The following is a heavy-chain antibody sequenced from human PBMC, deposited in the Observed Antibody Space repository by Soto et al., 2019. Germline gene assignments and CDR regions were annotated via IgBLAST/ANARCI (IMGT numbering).Heavy chain of an antibody. V-gene: IGHV3-30-3*01. CDR3: ARGGGYGSGATDY. J-gene: IGHJ4*02. CDR2: ISYDGSNK. D-gene: IGHD3-10*01. Sequence: QVQLVESGGGVVQPGRSLRLSCAASGFTFSSYAMHWVRQAPGKGLEWVAVISYDGSNKYYADSVKGRFTISRDNSKNTLYLKMNSLRAEDTAVYYCARGGGYGSGATDYWGQGTLVTVSS. CDR1: GFTFSSYA.